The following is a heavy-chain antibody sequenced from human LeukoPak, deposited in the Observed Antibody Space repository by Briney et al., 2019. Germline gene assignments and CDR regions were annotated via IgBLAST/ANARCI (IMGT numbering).Heavy chain of an antibody. CDR2: IIPIFGTA. V-gene: IGHV1-69*13. CDR1: GGTFSSYA. D-gene: IGHD5-18*01. CDR3: ASATETHTATPRAPGAAYYMDV. Sequence: SVKVSCKASGGTFSSYAISWVRQAPGQGLEWMGGIIPIFGTANYAQKFQGRVTITADESTSTAYMELSSLRSEDTAAYYCASATETHTATPRAPGAAYYMDVWGKGTTVTVSS. J-gene: IGHJ6*03.